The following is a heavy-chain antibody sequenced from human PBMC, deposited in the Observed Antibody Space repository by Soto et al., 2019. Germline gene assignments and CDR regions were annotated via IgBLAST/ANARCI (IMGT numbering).Heavy chain of an antibody. D-gene: IGHD3-3*01. CDR3: AHRVLRTVFGLVTTTAIYFDF. CDR1: GFSLTTSGVG. V-gene: IGHV2-5*02. CDR2: IYWDDDK. J-gene: IGHJ4*02. Sequence: QITLKESGPPVVKPTETLTLTCTFSGFSLTTSGVGVGWVXXXXGKAPEWLALIYWDDDKRYSXXLKSRLTITKDTSKNQVVLTMAXVXXAXTXXYYCAHRVLRTVFGLVTTTAIYFDFWGQGTPVVVSS.